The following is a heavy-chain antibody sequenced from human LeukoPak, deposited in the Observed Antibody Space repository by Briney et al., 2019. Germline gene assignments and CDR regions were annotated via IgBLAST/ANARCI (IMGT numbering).Heavy chain of an antibody. D-gene: IGHD3-22*01. CDR3: ARGRYDSSGYYPIFDY. CDR1: GFTFSSYS. J-gene: IGHJ4*02. Sequence: GGSLRLSCAASGFTFSSYSMNWVRQAPGKGLEWVSSISRTSIYKYYAGSVKGRFTISRDNAKNSLYLQMNSLRAEDTAVYYCARGRYDSSGYYPIFDYWGQGTLVTVS. V-gene: IGHV3-21*01. CDR2: ISRTSIYK.